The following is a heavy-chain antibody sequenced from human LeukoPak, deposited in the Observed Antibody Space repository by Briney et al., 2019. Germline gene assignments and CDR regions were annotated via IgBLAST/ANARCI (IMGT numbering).Heavy chain of an antibody. CDR1: GFTFSSYW. V-gene: IGHV3-7*01. Sequence: GGSLRLSCAASGFTFSSYWMSWVRQAPGKGLEWVANIKQDGSEKYYVDSVKGRFTISRDNAKNSLYLQMNSLRAEDTAVYYCAKIAAAGSFTHYYYYYMDVWGKGTTVTVSS. J-gene: IGHJ6*03. D-gene: IGHD6-13*01. CDR3: AKIAAAGSFTHYYYYYMDV. CDR2: IKQDGSEK.